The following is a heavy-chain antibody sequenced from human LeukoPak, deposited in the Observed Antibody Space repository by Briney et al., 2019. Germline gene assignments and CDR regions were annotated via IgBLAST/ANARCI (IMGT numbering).Heavy chain of an antibody. CDR3: ARGAMVRGVINWFDP. CDR1: GGSFSGYY. CDR2: INHSGST. D-gene: IGHD3-10*01. Sequence: PSQTLSLTCAVYGGSFSGYYWSWIRQPPGKGLEWIGEINHSGSTNYNPSLKSRVTISVDTSKNQFSLKLSSVTAADTAVYYCARGAMVRGVINWFDPWGQGTLVTVFS. V-gene: IGHV4-34*01. J-gene: IGHJ5*02.